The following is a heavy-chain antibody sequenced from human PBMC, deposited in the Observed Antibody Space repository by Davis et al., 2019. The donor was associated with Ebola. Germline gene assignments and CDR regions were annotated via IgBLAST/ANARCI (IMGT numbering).Heavy chain of an antibody. J-gene: IGHJ6*02. V-gene: IGHV4-39*01. CDR3: ARQLGGYYYGMDV. D-gene: IGHD3-16*01. Sequence: PGGSLRLSCTVSGGSISSSSYYWGWIRQPPGKGLEWIGSIYYSGSTYYNPSLKSRVTISADTSKNQFSLKLSSVTAADTAVYYCARQLGGYYYGMDVWGQGTTVTVSS. CDR1: GGSISSSSYY. CDR2: IYYSGST.